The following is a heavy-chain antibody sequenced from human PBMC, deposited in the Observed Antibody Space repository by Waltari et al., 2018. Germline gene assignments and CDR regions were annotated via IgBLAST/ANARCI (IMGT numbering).Heavy chain of an antibody. CDR2: ISGSGGTT. Sequence: EVQLVESGGGLVQPGGSLRLSCAASGFTFSSYAMTWVRQSPGKGLEWVSGISGSGGTTYYADSVKGRFTISRDNSKNTLYLQMNSLRSEDTAVYYCARAQRQLARGEHYYYMDVWGKGTTVTVSS. CDR3: ARAQRQLARGEHYYYMDV. V-gene: IGHV3-23*04. D-gene: IGHD6-6*01. CDR1: GFTFSSYA. J-gene: IGHJ6*03.